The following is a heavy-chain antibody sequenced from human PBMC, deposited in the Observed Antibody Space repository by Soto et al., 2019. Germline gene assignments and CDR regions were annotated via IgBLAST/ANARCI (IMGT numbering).Heavy chain of an antibody. CDR1: GYTFTDYG. CDR3: VRDLGPGSFKRLDN. V-gene: IGHV1-18*01. D-gene: IGHD1-26*01. J-gene: IGHJ4*02. CDR2: ISPYNGKT. Sequence: QVQLVQSGGEVKKPGASVKVSCKTSGYTFTDYGISWVRQAPGQGLEWMAWISPYNGKTNYAEKFQGRVTMATDRSTSTVYMEVKSLTSDDTAVLYCVRDLGPGSFKRLDNWGQGTLVIVSS.